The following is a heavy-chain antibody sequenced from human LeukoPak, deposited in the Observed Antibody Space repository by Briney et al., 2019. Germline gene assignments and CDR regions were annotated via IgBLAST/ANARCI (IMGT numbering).Heavy chain of an antibody. V-gene: IGHV4-59*01. CDR2: IYYSGST. D-gene: IGHD6-13*01. CDR1: GGSISSYY. J-gene: IGHJ4*02. CDR3: ARRSSSWEDYFDY. Sequence: KSSETLSLTCTVSGGSISSYYWSWIRQPPGKGLEWIGYIYYSGSTNYNPSLKSRVTISVDTSKNQFSLKLSSVTAADTAVYYCARRSSSWEDYFDYWGQGTLVTVSS.